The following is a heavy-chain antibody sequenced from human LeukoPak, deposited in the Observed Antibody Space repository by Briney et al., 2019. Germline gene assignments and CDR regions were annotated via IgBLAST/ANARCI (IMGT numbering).Heavy chain of an antibody. CDR1: GYTLTELS. D-gene: IGHD3-10*02. J-gene: IGHJ4*02. Sequence: ASVTVSCKFSGYTLTELSMHWVRQAPGKGLEWMGGFDPEDGETTYAQKFQGRVTMTEDTSTDTAYMELSSLRSEDTAVYFCATDRFSVRGAEYYFDYWGQGTLVTVSS. CDR2: FDPEDGET. V-gene: IGHV1-24*01. CDR3: ATDRFSVRGAEYYFDY.